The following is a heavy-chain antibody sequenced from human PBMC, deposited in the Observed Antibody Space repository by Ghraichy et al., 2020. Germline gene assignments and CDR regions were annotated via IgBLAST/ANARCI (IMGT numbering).Heavy chain of an antibody. Sequence: SETLSLTCTVSGGSISSSSYYWGWIRQPPGKGLEWIGSIYYSGSTYYNPSLKSRVTISVDTSKNQFSLKLSSVTAADTAVYYCASPWYGSGSYYHDAFDIWGQGTMVTVSS. D-gene: IGHD3-10*01. J-gene: IGHJ3*02. CDR1: GGSISSSSYY. CDR2: IYYSGST. V-gene: IGHV4-39*01. CDR3: ASPWYGSGSYYHDAFDI.